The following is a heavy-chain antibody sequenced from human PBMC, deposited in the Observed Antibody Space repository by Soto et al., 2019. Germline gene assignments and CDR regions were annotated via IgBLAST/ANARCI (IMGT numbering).Heavy chain of an antibody. D-gene: IGHD6-13*01. J-gene: IGHJ6*02. Sequence: GGSLRLSCAASGFTLSSYDMHWVRQATGKGLEWVSAIGTAGDPYYPGSVKGRFTISRENAKNSLYLQMNSLRAGDTAVYYCARGGPAASSPYYYYGMDVWGQGTTVTVSS. V-gene: IGHV3-13*05. CDR2: IGTAGDP. CDR3: ARGGPAASSPYYYYGMDV. CDR1: GFTLSSYD.